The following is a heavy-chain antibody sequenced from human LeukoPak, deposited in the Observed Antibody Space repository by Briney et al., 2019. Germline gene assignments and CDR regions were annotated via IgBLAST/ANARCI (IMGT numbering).Heavy chain of an antibody. CDR3: ARTPPYQLPSDDAFDI. V-gene: IGHV1-69*01. D-gene: IGHD2-2*01. CDR1: GGTFSSYA. Sequence: SVRVSCKASGGTFSSYAISWVRQAPGQGLEWMGGIIPIFGTANYAQKFQGRVTITADESTSTAYMELSSLKSEDTAVYYCARTPPYQLPSDDAFDIWGQGTMVTVSS. J-gene: IGHJ3*02. CDR2: IIPIFGTA.